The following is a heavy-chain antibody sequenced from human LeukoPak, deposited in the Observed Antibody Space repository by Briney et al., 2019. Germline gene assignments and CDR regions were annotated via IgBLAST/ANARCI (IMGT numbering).Heavy chain of an antibody. CDR2: ISAYNGNT. D-gene: IGHD1-1*01. J-gene: IGHJ4*02. Sequence: ASVKVSCKASGYTFSSYGISWVRQAPGQGLEWMGWISAYNGNTNYAQKVKGRVTMTTDRSTSTAYMELRSLRADDTAVYYCARDRLERLLNCDYWGQGTLVTVSS. CDR3: ARDRLERLLNCDY. CDR1: GYTFSSYG. V-gene: IGHV1-18*01.